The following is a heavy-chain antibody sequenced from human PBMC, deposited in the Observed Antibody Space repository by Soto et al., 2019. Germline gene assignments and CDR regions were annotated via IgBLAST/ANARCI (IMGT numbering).Heavy chain of an antibody. V-gene: IGHV1-69*06. CDR3: ARDKGVGLRYDYYYGMDV. D-gene: IGHD3-16*01. J-gene: IGHJ6*02. Sequence: VASVKVSCKASGGTFSSYAISWVRQAPGQGLEWMGGIIPIFGTANYAQKFQGRVTITADKSTSTAYMELSSLRSEDTAVYYCARDKGVGLRYDYYYGMDVWGQGTTVTVSS. CDR2: IIPIFGTA. CDR1: GGTFSSYA.